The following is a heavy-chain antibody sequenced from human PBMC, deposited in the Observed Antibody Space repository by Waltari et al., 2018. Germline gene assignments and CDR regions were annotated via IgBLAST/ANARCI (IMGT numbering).Heavy chain of an antibody. CDR3: ARDKLELPYYYYAMDV. CDR1: GFSFSRNS. D-gene: IGHD1-7*01. V-gene: IGHV3-21*01. CDR2: ISSSSSYI. J-gene: IGHJ6*02. Sequence: GFSFSRNSFNWVRQAPGKGLEWVSSISSSSSYIYYADSVKGRFTISRDNANNSLYLQMHSLRAEDTAVYYCARDKLELPYYYYAMDVWGQGTTVTVSS.